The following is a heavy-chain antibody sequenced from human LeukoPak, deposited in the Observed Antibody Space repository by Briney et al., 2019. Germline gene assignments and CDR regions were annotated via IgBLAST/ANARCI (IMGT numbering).Heavy chain of an antibody. Sequence: GGSLRLSCAASGFTLSDYYMSWTRQAPGKGLEWVSYISSSGSTIYYTDSVKGRFTISRDSAKNLLYLQMNSLRAEDTAVYYCARDLGYDSYDYWGQGTLVTVSS. D-gene: IGHD5-12*01. J-gene: IGHJ4*02. CDR3: ARDLGYDSYDY. CDR1: GFTLSDYY. CDR2: ISSSGSTI. V-gene: IGHV3-11*01.